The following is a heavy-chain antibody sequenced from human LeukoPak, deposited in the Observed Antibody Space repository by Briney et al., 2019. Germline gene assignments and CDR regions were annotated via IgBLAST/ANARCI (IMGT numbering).Heavy chain of an antibody. CDR3: AGTPHFWSGYLSVGSYYYYMDV. CDR1: GGTFSSYA. D-gene: IGHD3-3*02. V-gene: IGHV1-69*05. Sequence: SVKVSCKASGGTFSSYAISWVRQAPGQGLEWMEGIIPIFGTANYAQKFQGRVTITTDESTSTAYMELSSLRSEDTAVYYCAGTPHFWSGYLSVGSYYYYMDVWGKGTTVTVSS. J-gene: IGHJ6*03. CDR2: IIPIFGTA.